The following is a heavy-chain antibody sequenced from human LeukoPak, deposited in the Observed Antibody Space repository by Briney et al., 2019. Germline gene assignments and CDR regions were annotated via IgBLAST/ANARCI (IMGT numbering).Heavy chain of an antibody. V-gene: IGHV3-23*01. CDR2: IGGSGCAT. CDR1: GFTFSNYA. J-gene: IGHJ4*02. CDR3: ASKYYFDN. Sequence: GGSLRLSCAASGFTFSNYAMNWVRQAPGKGLEWVSVIGGSGCATYYADSVRGRFTISRDNSKSTLYLQMNSLRAEDTAVYYCASKYYFDNWGQGTLVTVSS.